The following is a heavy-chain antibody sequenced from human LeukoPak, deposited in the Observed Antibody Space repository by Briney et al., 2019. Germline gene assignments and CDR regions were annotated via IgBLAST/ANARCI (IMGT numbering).Heavy chain of an antibody. J-gene: IGHJ4*02. CDR2: ISYDGGNK. CDR3: ARDGDPIVREPIDY. V-gene: IGHV3-30-3*01. D-gene: IGHD4-17*01. Sequence: GGSLRLSCAASGFTFSSCAVHWVRQAPGKGLEWMAVISYDGGNKYYADSVKGRFTISRDNSKNTLYLQMDSLRVEDTAVYYCARDGDPIVREPIDYWGQGTLVTVSS. CDR1: GFTFSSCA.